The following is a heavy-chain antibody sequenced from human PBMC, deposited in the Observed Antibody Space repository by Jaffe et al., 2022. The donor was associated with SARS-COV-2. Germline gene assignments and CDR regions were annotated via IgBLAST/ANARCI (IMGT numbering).Heavy chain of an antibody. CDR1: GFTFGDYA. V-gene: IGHV3-49*04. Sequence: EVQLVESGGGLVQPGRSLRLSCTASGFTFGDYAMSWVRQAPGKGLEWVGFIRSKAYGGTTEYAASVKGRFTISRDDSKSIAYLQMNSLKTEDTAVYYCTRDVGTVTTGYWGQGTLVTVSS. CDR3: TRDVGTVTTGY. D-gene: IGHD4-17*01. CDR2: IRSKAYGGTT. J-gene: IGHJ4*02.